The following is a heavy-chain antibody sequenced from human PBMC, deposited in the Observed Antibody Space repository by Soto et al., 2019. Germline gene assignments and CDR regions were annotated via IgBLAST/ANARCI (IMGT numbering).Heavy chain of an antibody. D-gene: IGHD1-26*01. CDR1: GGSIRSSNYH. V-gene: IGHV4-39*01. CDR2: LYYSGNT. CDR3: ARHVGNSPHGS. J-gene: IGHJ4*02. Sequence: QLQLQESGPGLVKPSETLSLTCTVSGGSIRSSNYHWGWIRRPPGKGLEGIGRLYYSGNTYYNPSHNSRVAESVDKSKNQHYMKLTAVAAADKAVYHRARHVGNSPHGSWGQGTLVNVS.